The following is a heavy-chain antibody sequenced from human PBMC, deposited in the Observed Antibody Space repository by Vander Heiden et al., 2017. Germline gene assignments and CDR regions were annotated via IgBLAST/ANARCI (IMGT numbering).Heavy chain of an antibody. J-gene: IGHJ4*02. CDR3: ARVTCSGGSCYPYYFDY. Sequence: EVQLVESGGGLIQPGGSLQLSGAASGFTVSSNYMGWVRQAPGKGLEWVSVIYSGGSTYYADSVKGRFTISRDNSKNTLYLQMNSLRAEDTAVYYCARVTCSGGSCYPYYFDYWGQGTLVTVSS. CDR2: IYSGGST. CDR1: GFTVSSNY. V-gene: IGHV3-53*01. D-gene: IGHD2-15*01.